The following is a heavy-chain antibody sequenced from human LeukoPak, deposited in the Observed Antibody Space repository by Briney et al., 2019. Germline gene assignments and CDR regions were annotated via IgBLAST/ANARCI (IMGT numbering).Heavy chain of an antibody. CDR1: GGSISSGGYY. CDR2: IYYSGST. Sequence: TLPLTCTVSGGSISSGGYYWSWIRQHPGKGLEWIGYIYYSGSTYYNPSLKSRVTISVDTSKNQFSLKLSSVTAADTAVYYCARDQRRSNCSGGSCYWFDPWGQGTLVTVSS. J-gene: IGHJ5*02. D-gene: IGHD2-15*01. CDR3: ARDQRRSNCSGGSCYWFDP. V-gene: IGHV4-31*03.